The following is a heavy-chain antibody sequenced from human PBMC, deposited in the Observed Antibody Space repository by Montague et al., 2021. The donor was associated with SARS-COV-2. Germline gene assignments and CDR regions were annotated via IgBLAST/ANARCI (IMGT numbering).Heavy chain of an antibody. CDR3: ASHPVIPQLYS. Sequence: SETLSLTCAVSGASVSSINWWSWVRQPPGRGLEWIGEIHHTGSINFNPSLRSRGLISLDSSKNQFSLTLNSVTAADTATYYCASHPVIPQLYSWGQGTLVTVS. CDR2: IHHTGSI. V-gene: IGHV4-4*02. CDR1: GASVSSINW. J-gene: IGHJ4*02. D-gene: IGHD1-1*01.